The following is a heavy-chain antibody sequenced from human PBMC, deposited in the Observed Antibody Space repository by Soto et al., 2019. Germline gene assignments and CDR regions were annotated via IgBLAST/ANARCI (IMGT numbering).Heavy chain of an antibody. Sequence: GGSLRLSCAASGFTFSSYAMSWVRQAPGKGLEWVSAISGSGGSTYYADSVKGRFTISRDNSKNTLYLQMNSLRAEDTAVYYCAKDTWGDDILTGYYPADNFDYWGQGTLVTVSS. CDR3: AKDTWGDDILTGYYPADNFDY. J-gene: IGHJ4*02. CDR2: ISGSGGST. V-gene: IGHV3-23*01. CDR1: GFTFSSYA. D-gene: IGHD3-9*01.